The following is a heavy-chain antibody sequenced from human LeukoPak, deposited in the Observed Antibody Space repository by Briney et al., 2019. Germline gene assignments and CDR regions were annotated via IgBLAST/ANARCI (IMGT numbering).Heavy chain of an antibody. J-gene: IGHJ4*02. V-gene: IGHV3-23*01. CDR1: GLTFSSYA. Sequence: PGGSLRLSCAVSGLTFSSYAMSWVRQAPGKGLEWVSGISASGGSTYYADYVKGRFTISRDSSKNTLYLQMNSLRAEDTAVYFCAKGSYGYVLYFDSWGQGALVTVSS. CDR2: ISASGGST. D-gene: IGHD5-18*01. CDR3: AKGSYGYVLYFDS.